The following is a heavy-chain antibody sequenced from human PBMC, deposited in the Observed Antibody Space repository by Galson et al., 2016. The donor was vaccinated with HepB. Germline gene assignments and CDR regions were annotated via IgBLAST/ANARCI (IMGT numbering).Heavy chain of an antibody. D-gene: IGHD1-1*01. J-gene: IGHJ6*02. Sequence: SLRLSCAASGFTFSTYAMIWVRQAPGKGLEWVSVIGGNGGSTYYADSVRGRFSISRDDSKNTAYLQMDSLRDDDTAVYLCARDGQLLTPYAMDVWGRGTTVTVSS. CDR2: IGGNGGST. CDR3: ARDGQLLTPYAMDV. V-gene: IGHV3-23*01. CDR1: GFTFSTYA.